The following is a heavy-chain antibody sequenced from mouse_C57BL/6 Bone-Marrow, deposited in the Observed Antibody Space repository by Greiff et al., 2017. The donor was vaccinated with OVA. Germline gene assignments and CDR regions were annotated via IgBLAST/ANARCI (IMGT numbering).Heavy chain of an antibody. Sequence: QVHVKQPGAELVRPGTSVKLSCKASGYTFTSYWMHWVKQRPGQGLEWIGVIDPSDSYTNYNQKFKGKATLTVDTSSSTAYMQLSSLTSEDSAVYYCARFYSNRAWFAYWGQGTLVTVSA. CDR2: IDPSDSYT. CDR1: GYTFTSYW. V-gene: IGHV1-59*01. CDR3: ARFYSNRAWFAY. J-gene: IGHJ3*01. D-gene: IGHD2-5*01.